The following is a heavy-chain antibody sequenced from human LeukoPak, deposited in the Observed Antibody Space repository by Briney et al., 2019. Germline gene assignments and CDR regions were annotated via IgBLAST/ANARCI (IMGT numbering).Heavy chain of an antibody. CDR1: GGSISSSNYY. Sequence: SETLSLTCTVSGGSISSSNYYWGWIRQPPGKGLEWIGSISYSGSTYYNPSLKSRVTISVDTSKNQFSLKLSSVTAADTAVYYCARTAVTTERAWGQGTLVTVSS. CDR2: ISYSGST. J-gene: IGHJ5*02. D-gene: IGHD4-17*01. CDR3: ARTAVTTERA. V-gene: IGHV4-39*01.